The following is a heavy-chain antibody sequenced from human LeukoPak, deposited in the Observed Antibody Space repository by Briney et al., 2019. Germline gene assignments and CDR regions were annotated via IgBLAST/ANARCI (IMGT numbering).Heavy chain of an antibody. CDR3: AKGLNYYASGSYYNGAFDL. CDR1: GFTFDDYA. J-gene: IGHJ3*01. Sequence: GGSLRLSCAASGFTFDDYAMHWVRHVPGKGLEWVSGIRWISANIGYGGSVKGRFTISRDNAKNSLYLQMNSLRPEDTALYYCAKGLNYYASGSYYNGAFDLWGQGTMVTVSS. D-gene: IGHD3-10*01. CDR2: IRWISANI. V-gene: IGHV3-9*01.